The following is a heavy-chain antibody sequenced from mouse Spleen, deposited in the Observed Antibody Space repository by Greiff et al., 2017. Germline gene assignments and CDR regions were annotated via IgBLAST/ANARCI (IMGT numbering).Heavy chain of an antibody. J-gene: IGHJ2*01. CDR3: ARITGTGDY. V-gene: IGHV1S81*02. Sequence: QVQLQQPGAELVKPGASVKLSCKASGYTFTSYWMHWVKQRPGQGLEWIGEINPSNGRTNYNEKFKSKATLTVDKSSSTAYMQLSSLTSEDSAVYYCARITGTGDYWGQGTTLTVSS. D-gene: IGHD4-1*01. CDR1: GYTFTSYW. CDR2: INPSNGRT.